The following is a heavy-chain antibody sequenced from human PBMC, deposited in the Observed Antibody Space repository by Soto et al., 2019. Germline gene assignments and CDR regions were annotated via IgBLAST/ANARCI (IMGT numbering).Heavy chain of an antibody. J-gene: IGHJ4*02. CDR2: ISASGGNT. V-gene: IGHV3-23*01. CDR1: GFTFSNYP. CDR3: AKRDYGDYGARD. Sequence: EVQLLESGGGLVQPGGSLRLSCAGTGFTFSNYPMSWVRQAPGKGLYWVSGISASGGNTYYGDSVKGRLTISRDNSKNTLYLQMNSLRPEDTAVYYCAKRDYGDYGARDWGRGTLVTVSS. D-gene: IGHD4-17*01.